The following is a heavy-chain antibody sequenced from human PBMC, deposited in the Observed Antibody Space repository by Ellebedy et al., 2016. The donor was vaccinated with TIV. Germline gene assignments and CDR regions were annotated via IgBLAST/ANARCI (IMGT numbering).Heavy chain of an antibody. V-gene: IGHV3-33*01. J-gene: IGHJ6*02. CDR3: AREVGGGQGDMDV. Sequence: GESLKISCAASGSSFSRYGMHWVRQAPGKGLEWVALIWSDGSLEYYADSVKGRFTLSRDSSENTVYLHMNSLRADDTAVYYCAREVGGGQGDMDVWGQGTTVTVSS. CDR1: GSSFSRYG. D-gene: IGHD1-26*01. CDR2: IWSDGSLE.